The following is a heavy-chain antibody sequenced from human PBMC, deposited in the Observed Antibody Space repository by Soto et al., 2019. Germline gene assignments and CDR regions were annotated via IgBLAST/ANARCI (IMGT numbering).Heavy chain of an antibody. CDR3: NTDSYRYIIVVRFDY. CDR1: GVTFSNAW. D-gene: IGHD2-2*01. CDR2: IKSKTDGGTP. Sequence: PGGALRLSCAASGVTFSNAWINWVRQATGKGLEWVGRIKSKTDGGTPDYAAPVKGRFAISRDDSKNMVYLQMNSLKTEDTGIYYCNTDSYRYIIVVRFDYWGHGTLVTVPS. J-gene: IGHJ4*01. V-gene: IGHV3-15*07.